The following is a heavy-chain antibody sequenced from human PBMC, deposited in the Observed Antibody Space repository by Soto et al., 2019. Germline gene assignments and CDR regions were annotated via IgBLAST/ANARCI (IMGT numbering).Heavy chain of an antibody. CDR3: ARDQGSRGAEYFQH. V-gene: IGHV6-1*01. Sequence: SQTLSLTCAISVDSVSSNSAAWNWIRQSPSRGLEWLGRTYYRSKWYNDYAVSVKSRITINPDTSKNQFSLQLNSVTPEDTAVYYCARDQGSRGAEYFQHWGQGTLVTVSS. CDR2: TYYRSKWYN. CDR1: VDSVSSNSAA. D-gene: IGHD3-10*01. J-gene: IGHJ1*01.